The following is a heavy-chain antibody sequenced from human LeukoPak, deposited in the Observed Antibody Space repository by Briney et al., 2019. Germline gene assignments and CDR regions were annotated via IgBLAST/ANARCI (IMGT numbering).Heavy chain of an antibody. V-gene: IGHV4-59*02. CDR1: GGSVSNYY. Sequence: PSETLSLTCTVSGGSVSNYYWSWIRQSPGKGLEWIGYIYYTETSYNPSLKSRVTISADTSKNQFSLKLYSVTAADTAVYYCAKDRDSTTPLFSNLDVWGKGTTVTVSS. CDR3: AKDRDSTTPLFSNLDV. D-gene: IGHD2-2*01. CDR2: IYYTET. J-gene: IGHJ6*04.